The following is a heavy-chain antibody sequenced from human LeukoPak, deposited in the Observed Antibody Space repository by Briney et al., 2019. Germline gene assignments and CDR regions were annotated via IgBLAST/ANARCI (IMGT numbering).Heavy chain of an antibody. CDR3: ARDEISGGWYNH. V-gene: IGHV1-18*04. CDR1: GYTFTSRS. J-gene: IGHJ4*02. CDR2: INADNGNT. Sequence: GASVKVSCKASGYTFTSRSFSWVRQAPGQGLEWMGWINADNGNTSYAQKFQGRVTMTTDTSTSTAYMELRSLRSDDTAVYYCARDEISGGWYNHWGQGTLVTVSS. D-gene: IGHD6-19*01.